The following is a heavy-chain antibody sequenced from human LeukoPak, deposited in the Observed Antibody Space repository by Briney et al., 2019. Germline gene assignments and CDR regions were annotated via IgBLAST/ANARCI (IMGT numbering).Heavy chain of an antibody. CDR3: ARDRYYYDSSGYVFDY. V-gene: IGHV4-4*07. D-gene: IGHD3-22*01. CDR2: IYTSGST. Sequence: SETLSLTCAVYGGSFSGYYWSWIRQPAGKGLEYIGRIYTSGSTNYNPSLKSRVTMSVDTSKNQFSLKLSSVTAADTAVYYCARDRYYYDSSGYVFDYGGQGTLVTVSA. J-gene: IGHJ4*02. CDR1: GGSFSGYY.